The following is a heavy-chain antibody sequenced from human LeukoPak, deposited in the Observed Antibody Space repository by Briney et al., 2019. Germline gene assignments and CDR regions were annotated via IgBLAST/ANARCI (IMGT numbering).Heavy chain of an antibody. CDR1: GLTFSNFA. V-gene: IGHV3-53*01. Sequence: PGGSLRLSCAASGLTFSNFAMSWVHQAPGKGLEWVSLIYTGAGTYYADSVKGRFTISRDDSKNTLYLQMNSLRAEDTAVYYCARGFISGSRYYFYGMDVWGQGTTVTVSS. CDR2: IYTGAGT. J-gene: IGHJ6*02. CDR3: ARGFISGSRYYFYGMDV. D-gene: IGHD3-10*01.